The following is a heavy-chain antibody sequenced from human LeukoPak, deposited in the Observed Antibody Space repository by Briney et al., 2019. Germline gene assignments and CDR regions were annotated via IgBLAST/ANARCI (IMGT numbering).Heavy chain of an antibody. CDR3: ARDPPWVGLEIPAANMLHYYYYYMDV. D-gene: IGHD2-2*01. Sequence: PGGSLRLSCAASGFTFSSYAMHWVRQAPGKGLEWVAVISYDGSNKYCADSVKGRFTISRDNSKNTLYLQMNSLRAEDTAVYYCARDPPWVGLEIPAANMLHYYYYYMDVWGKGTTVTVSS. J-gene: IGHJ6*03. CDR2: ISYDGSNK. CDR1: GFTFSSYA. V-gene: IGHV3-30-3*01.